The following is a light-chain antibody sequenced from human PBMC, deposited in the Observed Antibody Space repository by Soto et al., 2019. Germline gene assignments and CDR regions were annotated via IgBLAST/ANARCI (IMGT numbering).Light chain of an antibody. V-gene: IGKV3-15*01. Sequence: EIVMTQSPATLSVSPGERVIVSCRASQSVSNNLAWYQQKPGQTPRLFIYGASARATGIPARFSGSGSGTEFTLTISSLQSEDFAIYYCQQYNNWPITFGQGTRLEIK. CDR2: GAS. CDR3: QQYNNWPIT. CDR1: QSVSNN. J-gene: IGKJ5*01.